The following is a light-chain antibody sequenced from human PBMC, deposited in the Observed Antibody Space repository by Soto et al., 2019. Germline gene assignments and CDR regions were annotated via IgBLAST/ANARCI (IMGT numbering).Light chain of an antibody. CDR3: QSYDSSLSGSWV. V-gene: IGLV1-40*01. Sequence: QSVLTQPPSVSGAPGQRVTISCTGSSSNIGAGYDVHWYQQLPGTAPKLLIYGNSNRPSGVPDRFSGSKSGTSASLAITGLQAEDEADYYCQSYDSSLSGSWVFGGGTKRPVL. J-gene: IGLJ3*02. CDR1: SSNIGAGYD. CDR2: GNS.